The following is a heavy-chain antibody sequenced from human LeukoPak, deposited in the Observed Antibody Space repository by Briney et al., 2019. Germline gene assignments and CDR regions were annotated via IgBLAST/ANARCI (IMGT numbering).Heavy chain of an antibody. CDR1: GFTFSGSA. J-gene: IGHJ4*02. D-gene: IGHD6-6*01. CDR3: TRQASIAAREGDY. Sequence: GGSLRLSCAASGFTFSGSAMHWVRQASGKGLEWVGRIRSKANSYASAYAASVKGRFTISRDDSKNTAYLQMNSLKTEDTAVYYCTRQASIAAREGDYWGQGTLVTVSS. CDR2: IRSKANSYAS. V-gene: IGHV3-73*01.